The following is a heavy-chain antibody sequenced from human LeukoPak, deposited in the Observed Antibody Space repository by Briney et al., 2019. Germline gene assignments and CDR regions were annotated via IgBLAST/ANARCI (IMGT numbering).Heavy chain of an antibody. CDR1: GGSISSYY. CDR2: IYYSGST. D-gene: IGHD3-22*01. V-gene: IGHV4-59*08. CDR3: ARSYYYDSSGQYNWFDP. J-gene: IGHJ5*02. Sequence: SETLSLTCTVSGGSISSYYWSWIRQPPGKGPEWIGYIYYSGSTNYNPSLKSRVTISVDTSKNQFSLKLSSVTAADTAVYYCARSYYYDSSGQYNWFDPWGQGTLVTVSS.